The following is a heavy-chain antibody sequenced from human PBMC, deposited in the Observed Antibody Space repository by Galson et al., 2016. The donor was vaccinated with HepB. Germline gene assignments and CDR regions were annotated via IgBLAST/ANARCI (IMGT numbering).Heavy chain of an antibody. CDR2: IWYDGTSK. D-gene: IGHD2-15*01. CDR1: GFTFSTYG. J-gene: IGHJ3*02. V-gene: IGHV3-30*18. CDR3: AKERGDCSGGTCRYHDAFDI. Sequence: LRLSCAASGFTFSTYGMHWVRQAPGKGLEWVAVIWYDGTSKYYGDSVKGRFTISRDNSKNTLSLQMNSLRAEDTAVYYCAKERGDCSGGTCRYHDAFDIWGQGTMVTVSS.